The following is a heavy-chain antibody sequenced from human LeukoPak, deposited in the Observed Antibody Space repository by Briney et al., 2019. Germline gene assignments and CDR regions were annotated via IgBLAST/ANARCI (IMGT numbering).Heavy chain of an antibody. J-gene: IGHJ4*02. V-gene: IGHV3-7*01. CDR1: GFTFSSHW. D-gene: IGHD4-17*01. CDR2: VKQDETPR. Sequence: GGSLRLSCEASGFTFSSHWMNWVRRAPGKGLEWVASVKQDETPRYNVNLVKGRFTISRDNAKNSLYLQLDSLTADDTSVYYCARGPNYGDYVDYLDYWGQGALVTVSS. CDR3: ARGPNYGDYVDYLDY.